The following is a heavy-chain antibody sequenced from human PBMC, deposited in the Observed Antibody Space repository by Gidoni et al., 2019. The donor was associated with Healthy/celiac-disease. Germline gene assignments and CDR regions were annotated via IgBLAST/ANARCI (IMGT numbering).Heavy chain of an antibody. D-gene: IGHD6-13*01. CDR2: ISWNSGSI. Sequence: EVQLVESGGGLVQPGRSLRLSCAASGFTFDDYAMHWVRQAPGKGLEWVSGISWNSGSIGYADSVKGRFTISKDNAKNSLYLQMNSLRAEDTALYYCAKATMGEAAAHFDYWGQGTLVTVSS. V-gene: IGHV3-9*01. J-gene: IGHJ4*02. CDR1: GFTFDDYA. CDR3: AKATMGEAAAHFDY.